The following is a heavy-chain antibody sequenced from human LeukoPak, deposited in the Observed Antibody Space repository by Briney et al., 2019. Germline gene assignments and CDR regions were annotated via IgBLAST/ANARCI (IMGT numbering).Heavy chain of an antibody. V-gene: IGHV1-24*01. CDR3: ARALFYCSSTSCPLDY. J-gene: IGHJ4*02. CDR1: GYTLTELS. D-gene: IGHD2-2*01. CDR2: FDPEDGET. Sequence: ASVKVSCKVSGYTLTELSMHWVRQAPGKGLEWMGGFDPEDGETIYAQKFQGRVTITRDTSASTAYMELSSLRSEDTAVYYCARALFYCSSTSCPLDYWGQGTLVTVSS.